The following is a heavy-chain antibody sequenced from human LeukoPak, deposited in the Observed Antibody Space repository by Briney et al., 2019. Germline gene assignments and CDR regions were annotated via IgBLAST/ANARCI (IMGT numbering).Heavy chain of an antibody. Sequence: PGGSLRLSCAASGFTFSSYGMHWVRQAPGKGLEWVAVILYDGSNKYYADSVKGRFTISRDNSKNTLYLQMNSLRAEDTAVYYCARADGNSGWGFDYWGQGTLVTVSS. CDR2: ILYDGSNK. CDR1: GFTFSSYG. J-gene: IGHJ4*02. CDR3: ARADGNSGWGFDY. V-gene: IGHV3-33*01. D-gene: IGHD4-23*01.